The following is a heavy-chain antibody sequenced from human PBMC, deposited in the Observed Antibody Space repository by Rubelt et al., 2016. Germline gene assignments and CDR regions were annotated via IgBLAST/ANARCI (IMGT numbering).Heavy chain of an antibody. CDR2: SI. D-gene: IGHD6-6*01. J-gene: IGHJ6*02. Sequence: SIGYADSVKGRFTISRDNAKNTLYLQMNSLRAEDTAVYYCARGFVAARVYYGMDVWGQGTTVTVSS. CDR3: ARGFVAARVYYGMDV. V-gene: IGHV3-74*01.